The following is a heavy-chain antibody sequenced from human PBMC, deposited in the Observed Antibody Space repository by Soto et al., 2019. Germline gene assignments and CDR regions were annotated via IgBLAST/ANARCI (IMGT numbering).Heavy chain of an antibody. D-gene: IGHD3-10*01. Sequence: AGGSLRLSCAASGFTFSRFELHWVRQAPGKGLEWISSISSIGSTAYYASSVAGRFTISRDNANNSVYLQMDSLRAEDTGLYYCTRAAWFPYLSFYWGQGALVTVSS. V-gene: IGHV3-48*03. CDR2: ISSIGSTA. CDR1: GFTFSRFE. J-gene: IGHJ4*02. CDR3: TRAAWFPYLSFY.